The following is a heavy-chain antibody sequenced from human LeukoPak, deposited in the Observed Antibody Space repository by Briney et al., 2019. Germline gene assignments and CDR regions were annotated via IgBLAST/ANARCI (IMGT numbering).Heavy chain of an antibody. J-gene: IGHJ4*02. CDR1: GFTFSPYW. CDR3: ARASSGWSIDF. V-gene: IGHV3-74*01. CDR2: INNDGSST. Sequence: PGRSLRLSCAASGFTFSPYWMHWVRQAPGEGLVWVSLINNDGSSTAYADSVKGRFTISRENAKKTLYLQMNSLRAEDTAVYYCARASSGWSIDFWGQGTLVTVSS. D-gene: IGHD6-19*01.